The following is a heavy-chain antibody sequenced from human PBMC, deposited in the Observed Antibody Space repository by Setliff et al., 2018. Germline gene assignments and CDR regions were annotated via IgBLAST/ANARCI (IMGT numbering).Heavy chain of an antibody. V-gene: IGHV4-39*07. D-gene: IGHD6-13*01. CDR3: ARDVRVASSSWFKSAFDI. Sequence: SETLSLTCTVSGGSISSSSYYWGWIRQPPGKGLEWIGSIYYSGSTYYNPSLRSRVTISVDTSKNQFSLKLSSVTAADTAVYYCARDVRVASSSWFKSAFDIWGQGTMVTVS. CDR2: IYYSGST. CDR1: GGSISSSSYY. J-gene: IGHJ3*02.